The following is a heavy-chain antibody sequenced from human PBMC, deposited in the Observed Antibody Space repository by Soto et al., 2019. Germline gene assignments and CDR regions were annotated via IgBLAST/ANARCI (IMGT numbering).Heavy chain of an antibody. J-gene: IGHJ4*02. Sequence: QLQLQESGPGLVKPSETLSLTCTVSGGSISSSSYYWGWIRQPPGKGLEWMGSIYYSVITYYNPSRKKRVSISEDTSKNQIPLKLSSVTAADTAVYYCATTNRDAAAAPGFDYWGKGTLATASS. V-gene: IGHV4-39*01. CDR1: GGSISSSSYY. CDR2: IYYSVIT. D-gene: IGHD6-13*01. CDR3: ATTNRDAAAAPGFDY.